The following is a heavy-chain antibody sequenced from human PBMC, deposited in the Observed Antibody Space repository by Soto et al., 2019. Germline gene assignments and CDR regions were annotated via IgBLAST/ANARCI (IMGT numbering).Heavy chain of an antibody. Sequence: QVQLVQSGAEVKKPGSSVKVSCKASGGTFSSYAISWVRQAPGQGLEWMGGIIPIFGTANYAQKFQGRVTITADESTSTAYMELSSLRSEDTAVYYCARDLGYCSGSSCYYYYYGMDVWGQGTTVTVSS. CDR1: GGTFSSYA. CDR3: ARDLGYCSGSSCYYYYYGMDV. CDR2: IIPIFGTA. D-gene: IGHD2-15*01. J-gene: IGHJ6*02. V-gene: IGHV1-69*01.